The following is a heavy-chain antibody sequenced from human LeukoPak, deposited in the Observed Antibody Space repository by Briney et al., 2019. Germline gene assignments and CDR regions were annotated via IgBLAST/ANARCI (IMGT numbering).Heavy chain of an antibody. CDR3: ASRSREDDSSGYYYVPDY. J-gene: IGHJ4*02. V-gene: IGHV4-4*07. CDR2: IYTSGST. D-gene: IGHD3-22*01. Sequence: SETLSLTCTVSGGSISSYYWSWIRQPAGKGLEWIGRIYTSGSTNYNPSLKSRVTMSVDTSKNQFSLKLSSVTAADTAVYYCASRSREDDSSGYYYVPDYWGQGTLVTVSS. CDR1: GGSISSYY.